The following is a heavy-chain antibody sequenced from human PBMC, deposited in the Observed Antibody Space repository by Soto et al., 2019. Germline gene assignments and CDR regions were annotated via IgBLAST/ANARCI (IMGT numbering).Heavy chain of an antibody. Sequence: QVQLVESGGGAVQPGRSLRLSCAASGFTFSSYGMHWVRQAPGKGLEWAAIISYDGSNKFYADSVEGRFTISRDNSKNILYLQMDSLRAEDSAVYYCARDLVEKSASWPAYWGRGTLVTVSS. J-gene: IGHJ4*02. CDR3: ARDLVEKSASWPAY. CDR1: GFTFSSYG. V-gene: IGHV3-30*03. D-gene: IGHD2-2*01. CDR2: ISYDGSNK.